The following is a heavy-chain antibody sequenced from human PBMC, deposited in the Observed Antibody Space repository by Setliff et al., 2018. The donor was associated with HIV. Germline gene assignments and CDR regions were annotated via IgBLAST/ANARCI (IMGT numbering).Heavy chain of an antibody. CDR3: ATKVYCTNGVCLDAFDL. J-gene: IGHJ3*01. D-gene: IGHD2-8*01. Sequence: ASVKVSCKASGYTFTDYYIHWVRQAPGQGLEWMGRINPNSGGTNYAQKFQGRVTMTRDTSISSAHMELSRLKSDDTAVYYCATKVYCTNGVCLDAFDLWGQGTMVTVSS. CDR2: INPNSGGT. V-gene: IGHV1-2*06. CDR1: GYTFTDYY.